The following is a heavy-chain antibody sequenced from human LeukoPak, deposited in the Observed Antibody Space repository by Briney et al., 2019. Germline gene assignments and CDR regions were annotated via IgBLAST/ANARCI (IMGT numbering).Heavy chain of an antibody. CDR3: IVFGDSNH. CDR1: GLTVSHNY. Sequence: PGGSLRLSCTASGLTVSHNYVSWVRQAPGKGLEWVSAIHTSGDTCYADSVKGRFTISRDTSKNSLYPQINSLRVEDTAVYYCIVFGDSNHWGQGTLVTVSS. D-gene: IGHD4-17*01. V-gene: IGHV3-53*01. CDR2: IHTSGDT. J-gene: IGHJ5*02.